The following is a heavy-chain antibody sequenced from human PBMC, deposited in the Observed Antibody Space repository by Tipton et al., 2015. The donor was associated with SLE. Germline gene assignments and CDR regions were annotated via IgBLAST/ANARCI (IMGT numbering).Heavy chain of an antibody. CDR2: IYTSEST. Sequence: TLSLTCTVSGGSISSGSYYWSWIRQPAGKGLEWIGRIYTSESTNYNPSLKSRVTISVDTSKNQFSLKLSSVTAADTAVYYCARLGVAGGIWGQGTMVTVSS. D-gene: IGHD3-10*01. CDR1: GGSISSGSYY. J-gene: IGHJ3*02. V-gene: IGHV4-61*02. CDR3: ARLGVAGGI.